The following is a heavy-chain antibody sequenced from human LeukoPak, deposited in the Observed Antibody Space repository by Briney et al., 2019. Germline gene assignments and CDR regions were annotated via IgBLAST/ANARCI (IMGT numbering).Heavy chain of an antibody. J-gene: IGHJ4*02. V-gene: IGHV6-1*01. CDR1: GDSVSSNSGA. CDR2: TYYRSKWYY. D-gene: IGHD6-19*01. Sequence: SQTLSLTCAISGDSVSSNSGAWNWIRQSPSRGLEWLGRTYYRSKWYYDYAVSVKSRISINPDTSKNQFSLQLNSVTPEDTAVYYCARGEGRGGSVAGLTLDYWGQGTLVTVSS. CDR3: ARGEGRGGSVAGLTLDY.